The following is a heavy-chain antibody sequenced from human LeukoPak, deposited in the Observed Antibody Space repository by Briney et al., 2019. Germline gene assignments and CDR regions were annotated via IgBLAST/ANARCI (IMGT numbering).Heavy chain of an antibody. CDR3: ATQKWIGTFHY. Sequence: SETLSLTCPVSGGSVGSNTYYWSWIRQPPGEGLEWIGYVSYTGITNYNPSLKSRVTISLDTSKNQFSLQLSSVTAADTAVYYCATQKWIGTFHYWGQGALVTVSS. D-gene: IGHD3-10*01. CDR2: VSYTGIT. V-gene: IGHV4-61*01. CDR1: GGSVGSNTYY. J-gene: IGHJ4*02.